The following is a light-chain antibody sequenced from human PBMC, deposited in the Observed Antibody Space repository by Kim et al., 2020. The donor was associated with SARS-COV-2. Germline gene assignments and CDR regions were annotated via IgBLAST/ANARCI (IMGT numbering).Light chain of an antibody. CDR2: DAS. CDR3: QQRSNWRT. V-gene: IGKV3-11*01. CDR1: RSVSSY. Sequence: SSSPGERPTLPCRASRSVSSYLAWYQQKPGQAPRLLIYDASNRATGIPARFSGSGSGTDFTLTISSLEPEDFAVYYCQQRSNWRTFGQGTKVDIK. J-gene: IGKJ1*01.